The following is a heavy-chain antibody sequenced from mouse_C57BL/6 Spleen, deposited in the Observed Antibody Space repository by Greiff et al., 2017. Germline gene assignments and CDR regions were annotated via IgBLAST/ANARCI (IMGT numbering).Heavy chain of an antibody. Sequence: EVQLVESEGGLVQPGSSMKLSCTASGFTFSDYYMAWVRQVPEKGLEWVANINYDGSSTYYLDSLKSRFIISRDNAKNILYLQMSSLKSEDTATYYCAREDGDPYWYFDVWGPGTTVTVSS. CDR2: INYDGSST. D-gene: IGHD2-3*01. J-gene: IGHJ1*01. V-gene: IGHV5-16*01. CDR1: GFTFSDYY. CDR3: AREDGDPYWYFDV.